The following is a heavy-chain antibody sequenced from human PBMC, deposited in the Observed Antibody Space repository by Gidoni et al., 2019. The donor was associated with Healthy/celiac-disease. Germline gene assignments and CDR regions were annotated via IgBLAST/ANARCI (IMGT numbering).Heavy chain of an antibody. D-gene: IGHD5-18*01. Sequence: EVQLVESGGGLVQPGGSLRLSCAASGFTFSSYWMSWVRQAPGKGLEWVANIKQDGSEKYYVDSVKGRFTISRDNAKNSLYLQMNSLRAEDTAVYYCAREGRYSYGLFDYWGQGTLVTVSS. CDR1: GFTFSSYW. CDR3: AREGRYSYGLFDY. V-gene: IGHV3-7*01. J-gene: IGHJ4*02. CDR2: IKQDGSEK.